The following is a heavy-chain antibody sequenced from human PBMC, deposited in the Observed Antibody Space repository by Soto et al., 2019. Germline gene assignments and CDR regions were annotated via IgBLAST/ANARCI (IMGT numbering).Heavy chain of an antibody. Sequence: GGSLRLSCAASGFTFSSYSMNWVRQAPGKGLEWVSSISSSSSYIYYADSVKGRFTISRDNAKNSLYLQMNSLRAEDTAVYYCARDRIQLWFPRDYYYYGMDVWGQGTTVTVSS. CDR3: ARDRIQLWFPRDYYYYGMDV. CDR1: GFTFSSYS. CDR2: ISSSSSYI. V-gene: IGHV3-21*01. J-gene: IGHJ6*02. D-gene: IGHD5-18*01.